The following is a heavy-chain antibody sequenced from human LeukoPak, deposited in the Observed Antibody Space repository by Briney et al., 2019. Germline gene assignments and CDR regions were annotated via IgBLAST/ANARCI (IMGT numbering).Heavy chain of an antibody. D-gene: IGHD3-10*01. CDR3: TRSGYYNGYDY. J-gene: IGHJ4*02. V-gene: IGHV3-74*03. CDR1: GFTFSGHW. CDR2: IAPDGSAT. Sequence: GGSVRLSCVASGFTFSGHWMHWVRQVPGKGLVAVARIAPDGSATTYADSVKGRFTISRDNAKKTLYLEMNSLTAEDMALYYCTRSGYYNGYDYWGQGTLVTVSS.